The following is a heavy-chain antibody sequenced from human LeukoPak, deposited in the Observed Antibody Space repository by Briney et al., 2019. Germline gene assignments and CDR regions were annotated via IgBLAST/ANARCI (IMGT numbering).Heavy chain of an antibody. CDR2: ISYDGSNK. D-gene: IGHD3-3*01. CDR3: AKEIFSREITIFGVVINPTTLFDY. CDR1: GFTFSSYG. V-gene: IGHV3-30*18. J-gene: IGHJ4*02. Sequence: GRSLRLSCAASGFTFSSYGMHWVRQVPGKGLEWVAVISYDGSNKYYADSVKGRFTISRDNSKNTLYLQMNSLRAEDTAVYYCAKEIFSREITIFGVVINPTTLFDYWGQRTLVTVSS.